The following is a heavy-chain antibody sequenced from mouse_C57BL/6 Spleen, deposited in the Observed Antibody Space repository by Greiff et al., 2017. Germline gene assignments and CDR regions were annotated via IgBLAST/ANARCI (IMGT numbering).Heavy chain of an antibody. Sequence: VQLQQSGPGLVKPSQSLSLTCSVTGYSITSGYYWNWIRQFPGNKLEWMGYISYDGSNNYNPSLKNRISITRDTSKNQFFLKLNSVTTEDTATYYCARTTTVVARAMDYWGQGTSVTVSS. D-gene: IGHD1-1*01. CDR3: ARTTTVVARAMDY. J-gene: IGHJ4*01. V-gene: IGHV3-6*01. CDR2: ISYDGSN. CDR1: GYSITSGYY.